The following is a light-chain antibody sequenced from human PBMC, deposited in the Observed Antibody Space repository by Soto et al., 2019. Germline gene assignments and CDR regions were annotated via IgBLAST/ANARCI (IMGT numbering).Light chain of an antibody. CDR3: QQRSNWLLT. CDR1: QSVSSSY. J-gene: IGKJ4*01. V-gene: IGKV3D-20*02. Sequence: EIVLTQSPGTLSLSPGERATLSCRASQSVSSSYLAWYQQNPGQAPRLLIYDASNRATGIPARFSGSGSGTDFTLTISSLEPEDFAVYYCQQRSNWLLTFGGGTKLKI. CDR2: DAS.